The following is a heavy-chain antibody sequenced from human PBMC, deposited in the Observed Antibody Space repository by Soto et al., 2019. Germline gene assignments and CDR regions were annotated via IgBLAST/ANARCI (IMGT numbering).Heavy chain of an antibody. CDR1: GFTFSSYA. CDR3: ARDLRDSTDYYYCGMDV. D-gene: IGHD2-2*01. CDR2: ISYDGSNK. V-gene: IGHV3-30-3*01. J-gene: IGHJ6*02. Sequence: ESGGGVVQPGRSLRLSCAASGFTFSSYAMHWVRQAPGKGLGWVAVISYDGSNKYYADSVKGRFTISRDNSKNTLYLQMNSLRAEDTAVYYCARDLRDSTDYYYCGMDVWGQGTTVTVSS.